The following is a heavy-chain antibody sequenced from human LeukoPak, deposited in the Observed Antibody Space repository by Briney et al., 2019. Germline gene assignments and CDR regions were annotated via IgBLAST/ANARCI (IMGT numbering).Heavy chain of an antibody. D-gene: IGHD2-15*01. CDR3: ALGYCSGGSCYAAFDV. Sequence: ASVEVSCKASGGTFSSYAISWVRQAPGQGLEWMGGIIPIFGTANYAQKFQGRVTITADESTSTAYMELSSLRSEDTAVYYCALGYCSGGSCYAAFDVWGQGTMVTVSS. CDR1: GGTFSSYA. CDR2: IIPIFGTA. J-gene: IGHJ3*01. V-gene: IGHV1-69*13.